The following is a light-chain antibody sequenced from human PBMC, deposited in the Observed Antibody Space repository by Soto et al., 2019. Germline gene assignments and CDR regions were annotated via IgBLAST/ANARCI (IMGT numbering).Light chain of an antibody. CDR1: QEISGY. CDR2: GVS. CDR3: QHLHWA. J-gene: IGKJ3*01. V-gene: IGKV1-9*01. Sequence: IHLTQSPSSLSASVGDRVTITCRASQEISGYLAWYQQTPGKAPKLLIYGVSTLQDGVSSRFSGRGSGTDFSLTISSLQPEDFATYYCQHLHWAIGPRT.